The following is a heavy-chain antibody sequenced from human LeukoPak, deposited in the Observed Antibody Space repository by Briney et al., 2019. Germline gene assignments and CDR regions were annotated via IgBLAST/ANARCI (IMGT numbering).Heavy chain of an antibody. D-gene: IGHD3-3*01. CDR1: GGSISSSSYY. CDR3: ARDGTRFLEWLTPLTSFDP. V-gene: IGHV4-39*07. CDR2: IYYSGST. J-gene: IGHJ5*02. Sequence: PSETLSLTCTVSGGSISSSSYYWGWIRQPPGKGLEWIGSIYYSGSTYYNPSLKSRVTISVDTSKNQFSLKLSSVTAADTAVYYCARDGTRFLEWLTPLTSFDPWGQGTLVTVSS.